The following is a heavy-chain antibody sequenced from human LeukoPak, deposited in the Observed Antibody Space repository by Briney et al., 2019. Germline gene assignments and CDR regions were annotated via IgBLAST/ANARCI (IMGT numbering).Heavy chain of an antibody. CDR2: ISGSGGST. CDR1: GFTFSSYA. CDR3: AKSEGREQQLVDY. Sequence: GGSLRLSCAASGFTFSSYAMSWVHQAPGKELEWVSAISGSGGSTYYADSVKGRFTISRDNSKNTLYLQMNSLRAEDTAVYYCAKSEGREQQLVDYWGRGTLVTVSS. D-gene: IGHD6-13*01. V-gene: IGHV3-23*01. J-gene: IGHJ4*02.